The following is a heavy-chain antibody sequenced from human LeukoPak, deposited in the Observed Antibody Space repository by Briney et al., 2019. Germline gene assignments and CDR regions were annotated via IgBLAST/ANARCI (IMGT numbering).Heavy chain of an antibody. CDR2: ISGSGGST. J-gene: IGHJ4*02. Sequence: GGSLRLSCAASGFTFSSYAMSWVRQAPGKGLEWVSAISGSGGSTYYADSVKGRFTISRDNSKNTLYLQMNSLRAEDTAVYYXXKAQTVEYSSSFDYWGQGTLVTVSS. CDR3: XKAQTVEYSSSFDY. V-gene: IGHV3-23*01. D-gene: IGHD6-6*01. CDR1: GFTFSSYA.